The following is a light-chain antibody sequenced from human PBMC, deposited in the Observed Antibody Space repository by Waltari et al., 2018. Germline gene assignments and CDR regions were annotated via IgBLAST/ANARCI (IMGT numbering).Light chain of an antibody. CDR1: RILCSSNNRNC. CDR2: WAS. J-gene: IGKJ4*01. V-gene: IGKV4-1*01. CDR3: EQYANTPLT. Sequence: DIVMTQSPDSLAVSLGERATINCKSSRILCSSNNRNCLARYQQKPGQPPELLAYWASTRESRVPDRVSASGSGTECTLTNIGLQAEDVAVDYWEQYANTPLTFGGATRGEIK.